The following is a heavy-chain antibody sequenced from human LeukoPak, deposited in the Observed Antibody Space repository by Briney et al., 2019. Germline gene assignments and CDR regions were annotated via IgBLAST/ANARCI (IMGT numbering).Heavy chain of an antibody. V-gene: IGHV1-69*05. CDR2: IIPIFGTA. Sequence: SVKVSCKASGGTFSSYAISWVRQAPGQGLEWMGGIIPIFGTANYAQKFQDRVTITTDESTSTAYMELSSLRSEDTAVYYCARDNYAGANWLDPWGQGTLVTVFS. CDR1: GGTFSSYA. J-gene: IGHJ5*02. D-gene: IGHD1-7*01. CDR3: ARDNYAGANWLDP.